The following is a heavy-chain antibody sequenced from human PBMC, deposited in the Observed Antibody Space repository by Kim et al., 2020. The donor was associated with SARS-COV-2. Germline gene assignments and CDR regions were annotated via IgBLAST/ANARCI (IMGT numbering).Heavy chain of an antibody. V-gene: IGHV1-69*04. Sequence: ANYAQKFQGRVTITADKSTSTAYMELSSLRSEDTAVYYCARDLSSWYGDYWGQGTLVTVSS. CDR3: ARDLSSWYGDY. CDR2: A. D-gene: IGHD6-13*01. J-gene: IGHJ4*02.